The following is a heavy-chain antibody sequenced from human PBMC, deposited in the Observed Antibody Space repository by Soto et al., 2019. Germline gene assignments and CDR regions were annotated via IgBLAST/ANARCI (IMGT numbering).Heavy chain of an antibody. CDR3: ATLRGGSCWKGDDAFDL. Sequence: EVQLVESGGDLVEPGVSLRLSCAASGFTFSRIWMVWVRQAPGKGLEWVTRIKSRADGGATDYAAPVKGRFTVSRDDSKSTLYLLMNSLSTEDTAVYYCATLRGGSCWKGDDAFDLWGQGTLVTVSS. CDR1: GFTFSRIW. V-gene: IGHV3-15*07. CDR2: IKSRADGGAT. J-gene: IGHJ3*01. D-gene: IGHD6-19*01.